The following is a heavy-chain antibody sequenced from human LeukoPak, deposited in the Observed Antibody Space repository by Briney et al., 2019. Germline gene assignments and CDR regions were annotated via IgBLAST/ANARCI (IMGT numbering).Heavy chain of an antibody. Sequence: GGSLRLSCAASGFTFSSYNMNWVRQAPGKGLEWVSSISSSSSYIYYADSVKGRFTISRDNAKNSLYLQMNSLRAEDTAVYYCARDHFEPGVILDYWGQGNLVTVSS. J-gene: IGHJ4*02. V-gene: IGHV3-21*04. D-gene: IGHD3-9*01. CDR3: ARDHFEPGVILDY. CDR1: GFTFSSYN. CDR2: ISSSSSYI.